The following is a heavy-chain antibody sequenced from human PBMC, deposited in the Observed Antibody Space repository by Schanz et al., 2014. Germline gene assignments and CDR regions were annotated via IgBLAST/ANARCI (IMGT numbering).Heavy chain of an antibody. V-gene: IGHV1-18*01. D-gene: IGHD4-17*01. CDR3: ARGYGDSPTDF. CDR2: ISAYNGNT. J-gene: IGHJ4*02. Sequence: QVQLVQSGAEVKKPGASVKVSCKASGYTFTSYGINWVRQAPGQGLEWMGWISAYNGNTNYAQKLQGRVTMTTDTATSTACMELRSLRSEDTAVYYCARGYGDSPTDFWGQGTLVTVSS. CDR1: GYTFTSYG.